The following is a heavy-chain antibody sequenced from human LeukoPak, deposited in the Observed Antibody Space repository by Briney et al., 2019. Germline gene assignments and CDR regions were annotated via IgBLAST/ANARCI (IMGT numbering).Heavy chain of an antibody. CDR2: ISAYNGNT. CDR1: GYTFTSYG. CDR3: ARGLYCSSTSCYNGYFGY. D-gene: IGHD2-2*02. Sequence: ASVKVSCKASGYTFTSYGISWVRQAPGQGLEWMGWISAYNGNTNYAQKLQGRVTMTTDTSTSTAYMELRSLRSDDTAVYYCARGLYCSSTSCYNGYFGYWGQGTLVTVSS. V-gene: IGHV1-18*01. J-gene: IGHJ4*02.